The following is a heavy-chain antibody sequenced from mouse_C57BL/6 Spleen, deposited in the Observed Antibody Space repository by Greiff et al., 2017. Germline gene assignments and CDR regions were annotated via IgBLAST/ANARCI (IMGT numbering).Heavy chain of an antibody. CDR1: GYNFNSYW. Sequence: VQLQQPGAELVKPGASVKLSCKASGYNFNSYWMHWVKQRPEQGLECIGSIDPDDGGTNYNQKFKCKATLTVDTSSTTAYLQLSSLTSEDTAVYYCSTACNWPHCYFDYWGPGTTLTVSS. D-gene: IGHD3-1*01. CDR2: IDPDDGGT. J-gene: IGHJ2*01. CDR3: STACNWPHCYFDY. V-gene: IGHV1-62-3*01.